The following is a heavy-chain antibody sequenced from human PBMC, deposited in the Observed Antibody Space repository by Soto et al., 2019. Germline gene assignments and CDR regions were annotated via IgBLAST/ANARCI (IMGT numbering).Heavy chain of an antibody. D-gene: IGHD3-10*01. CDR2: ISYDGSNK. CDR3: ARGKGFGELLPFDY. Sequence: QAQLVESGGGVVQPGRSLRLSCAASGFTFSSYAMHWVRQAPGKGLEWVAVISYDGSNKYYADSVKGRFTISRDNSKNTLYLQMNSLRAEDTAVYYCARGKGFGELLPFDYWGQGTLVTVSS. CDR1: GFTFSSYA. J-gene: IGHJ4*02. V-gene: IGHV3-30-3*01.